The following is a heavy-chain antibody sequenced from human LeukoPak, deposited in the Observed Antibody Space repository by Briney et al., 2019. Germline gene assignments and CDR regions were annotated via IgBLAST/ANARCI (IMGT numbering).Heavy chain of an antibody. V-gene: IGHV1-3*01. D-gene: IGHD2-21*02. CDR2: INAGNGNT. Sequence: ASVKVSCKASGYTFTSYAMHWVRQAPGQRLEWMGWINAGNGNTKYSQKFQGRVTITRDTSASTAYMELSSLRSEDTAVYYCARDWSPRVVVTASPFGYWGQGTLVTVSS. J-gene: IGHJ4*02. CDR3: ARDWSPRVVVTASPFGY. CDR1: GYTFTSYA.